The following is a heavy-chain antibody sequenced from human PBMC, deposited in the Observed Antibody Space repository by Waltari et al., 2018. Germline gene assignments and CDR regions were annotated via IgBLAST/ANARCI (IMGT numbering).Heavy chain of an antibody. CDR2: VNPHIGNT. CDR1: GYTFTSYG. J-gene: IGHJ5*02. D-gene: IGHD1-1*01. Sequence: QVQLVQSGAEVKKPGDSVKVSCKASGYTFTSYGISWVRQAPGQGLEWMGWVNPHIGNTKWMGRIKGRVTITADESTSTAYMELSSLRSEDTAVYYCARDSPSLGRYNRVRDNWFDPWGQGTLVTVSS. CDR3: ARDSPSLGRYNRVRDNWFDP. V-gene: IGHV1-18*01.